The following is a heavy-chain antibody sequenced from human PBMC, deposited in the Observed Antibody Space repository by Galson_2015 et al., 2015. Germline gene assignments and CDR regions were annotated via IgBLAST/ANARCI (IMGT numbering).Heavy chain of an antibody. CDR2: ISYDGSNK. Sequence: SLRLSCAASGFTFSSYAMHWVRQAPGKGLEWVAVISYDGSNKYYADSVKGRFTISRDNSKNTLYLQMNSLRAEDTAVYYCAREEAYGDYPFDYWGQGTLVTVSS. D-gene: IGHD4-17*01. V-gene: IGHV3-30-3*01. J-gene: IGHJ4*02. CDR1: GFTFSSYA. CDR3: AREEAYGDYPFDY.